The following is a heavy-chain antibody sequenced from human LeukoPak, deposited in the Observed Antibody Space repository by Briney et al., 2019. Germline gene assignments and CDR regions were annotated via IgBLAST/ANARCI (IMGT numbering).Heavy chain of an antibody. D-gene: IGHD1-26*01. V-gene: IGHV4-39*07. CDR2: IYYCGRT. CDR3: ARVGATTSLSWFDP. Sequence: PSETLSLTCTVSGGSISSDTYYWGWIRQPPWKGLEWIGTIYYCGRTYYNPSLKSRVTISVDTSKNQFSLKLSSVTASDTAVYYCARVGATTSLSWFDPWGQGTLVTVSS. J-gene: IGHJ5*02. CDR1: GGSISSDTYY.